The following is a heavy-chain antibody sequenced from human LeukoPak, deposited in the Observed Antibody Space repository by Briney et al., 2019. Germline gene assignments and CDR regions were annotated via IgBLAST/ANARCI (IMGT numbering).Heavy chain of an antibody. D-gene: IGHD6-19*01. CDR3: ARGPPAVAGMPTDY. CDR2: ISSSSSYI. CDR1: GFTFSSYS. J-gene: IGHJ4*01. V-gene: IGHV3-21*01. Sequence: GGSLRLSCAASGFTFSSYSMNWVRQAPGKGLEWVSSISSSSSYIYYADSVKGRFTISRDNAKNSLYLQMNSLRAEDTAVYYCARGPPAVAGMPTDYWGHGTLVTVSS.